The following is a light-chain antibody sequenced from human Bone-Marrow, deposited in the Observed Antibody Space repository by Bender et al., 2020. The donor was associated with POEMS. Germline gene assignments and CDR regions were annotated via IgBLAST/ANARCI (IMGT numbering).Light chain of an antibody. CDR3: QAWDSRTVV. J-gene: IGLJ2*01. Sequence: SYELTQPPSVSVSPGQTATITCSGHKLENKYTSWYQQRPGQSPILVIDQNNRRSSGIPERFSVSNSENTATLTISGTQAMDEADYYCQAWDSRTVVFGGGTKLTVL. CDR2: QNN. V-gene: IGLV3-1*01. CDR1: KLENKY.